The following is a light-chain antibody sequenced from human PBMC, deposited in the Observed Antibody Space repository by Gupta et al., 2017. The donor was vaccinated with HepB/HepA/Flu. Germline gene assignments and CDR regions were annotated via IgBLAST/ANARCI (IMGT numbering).Light chain of an antibody. CDR1: YIGSKS. CDR3: QVWHKDIDDLYV. CDR2: DNS. J-gene: IGLJ1*01. V-gene: IGLV3-21*02. Sequence: SSAVTQPPSVSVAPGETVTITTGGNYIGSKSVHWYQQKPGLAPELVVLDNSDRPSGIPERFSGSNSWNTATLTISRVEAGDEADYYCQVWHKDIDDLYVFGTGTKVTVL.